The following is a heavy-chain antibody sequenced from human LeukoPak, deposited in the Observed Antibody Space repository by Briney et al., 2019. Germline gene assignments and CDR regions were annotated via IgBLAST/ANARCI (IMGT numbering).Heavy chain of an antibody. Sequence: GGSLRLSCEASGFTFSSYNMNWVRQAPGKRLEWVSSITSSSSYVFYADSVKGRFTISRDNAKNSLSLQMNSLRAEDTAVYYCARRDHGDYGEEYWGQGTLVTVSS. J-gene: IGHJ4*02. D-gene: IGHD4-17*01. CDR3: ARRDHGDYGEEY. V-gene: IGHV3-21*06. CDR2: ITSSSSYV. CDR1: GFTFSSYN.